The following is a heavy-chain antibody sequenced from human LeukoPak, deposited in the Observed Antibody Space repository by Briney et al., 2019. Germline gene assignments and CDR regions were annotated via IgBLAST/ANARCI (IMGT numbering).Heavy chain of an antibody. D-gene: IGHD6-13*01. CDR1: RFTFSNYE. CDR2: ISSSGNTI. Sequence: PGGSLRLSCAASRFTFSNYEMRWVRQAPGKGLEWLSYISSSGNTIYYADSVKGRFTISRDNSKNTLYLQMNSLRAEDTAVYYCGRTAAGTSFDQWGQGTLVTVSS. V-gene: IGHV3-48*03. J-gene: IGHJ4*02. CDR3: GRTAAGTSFDQ.